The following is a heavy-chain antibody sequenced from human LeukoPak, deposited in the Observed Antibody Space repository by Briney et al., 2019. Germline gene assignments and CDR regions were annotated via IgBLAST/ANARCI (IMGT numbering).Heavy chain of an antibody. D-gene: IGHD2-21*01. CDR2: IGWKSGSI. V-gene: IGHV3-9*01. J-gene: IGHJ4*02. CDR3: ERPFELYCGPNSRPEDYFDY. CDR1: GFTFDDYA. Sequence: PGGSLRLSCGAWGFTFDDYAMHWVRQAPGKGGEGGLGIGWKSGSIVYADCVEGRFTISRDYAKNSVYVQINSLRAEDTAVYYCERPFELYCGPNSRPEDYFDYWGQGTLVTVSS.